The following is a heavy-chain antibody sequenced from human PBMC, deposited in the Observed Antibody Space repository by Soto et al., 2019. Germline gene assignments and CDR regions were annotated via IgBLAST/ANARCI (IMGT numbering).Heavy chain of an antibody. Sequence: RLSCAASGFAFSSYAMNWVRQAPGKGLEWVSAITRTDSTYYADSVKGRFTISRDNSRNTLYLQMNSLGAEDAALYYCAKALVGEVGATDYWGQGTLVTVSS. CDR1: GFAFSSYA. J-gene: IGHJ4*02. V-gene: IGHV3-23*01. CDR2: ITRTDST. CDR3: AKALVGEVGATDY. D-gene: IGHD1-26*01.